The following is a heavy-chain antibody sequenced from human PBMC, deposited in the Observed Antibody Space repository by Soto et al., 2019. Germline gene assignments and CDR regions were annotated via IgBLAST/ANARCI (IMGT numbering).Heavy chain of an antibody. CDR2: INSDGSST. V-gene: IGHV3-74*01. D-gene: IGHD5-12*01. Sequence: PGGSLRFSCAASGFTFSIYLMHLLRQAPGKGLVWVSRINSDGSSTSYADSVKGRFTISRDNAKNTLYLQMNSLRAEDTAVYYCARDRGYSGYDLSYWGQGTLVTVSS. CDR1: GFTFSIYL. J-gene: IGHJ4*02. CDR3: ARDRGYSGYDLSY.